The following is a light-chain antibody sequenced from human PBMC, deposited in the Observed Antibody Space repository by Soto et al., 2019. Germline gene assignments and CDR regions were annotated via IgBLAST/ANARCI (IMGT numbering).Light chain of an antibody. CDR2: GAS. CDR3: QQYGSSGT. V-gene: IGKV3-20*01. CDR1: QSVSSN. J-gene: IGKJ1*01. Sequence: EIVMTQSPATLSVSPWERATLSCRASQSVSSNLAWYQQKPGQAPRLLIYGASNRATGIPDRFSGSGSGTDFTLTISRLEPDDFAVYYCQQYGSSGTFGQGTK.